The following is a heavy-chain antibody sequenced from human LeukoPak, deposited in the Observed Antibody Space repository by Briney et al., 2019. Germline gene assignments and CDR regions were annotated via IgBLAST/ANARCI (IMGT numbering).Heavy chain of an antibody. J-gene: IGHJ4*02. CDR2: ISYDGSNK. Sequence: GGSLRLSCAASGFTFSSYGMPWVRQAPGKGLEWVAVISYDGSNKYYADSVKGRFTISRDNSKNTLYLQMNSLRAEDTAVYYCAKDYYYDSSGYYSPDFDYWGQGTLVTVSS. CDR3: AKDYYYDSSGYYSPDFDY. V-gene: IGHV3-30*18. D-gene: IGHD3-22*01. CDR1: GFTFSSYG.